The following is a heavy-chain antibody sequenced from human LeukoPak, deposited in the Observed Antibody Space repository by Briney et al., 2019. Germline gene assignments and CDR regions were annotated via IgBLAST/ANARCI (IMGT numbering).Heavy chain of an antibody. Sequence: GGSLRLSCAASGFTFSSYSMNWVRQAPGKGLEWVSYISSSSSTIYYADSVKGRFTISRDNAKNSLYLQMNSLRAEDTAVYYCARDLQRQWLVPGWFDPWGQGTLVTVSS. J-gene: IGHJ5*02. CDR2: ISSSSSTI. V-gene: IGHV3-48*01. CDR3: ARDLQRQWLVPGWFDP. D-gene: IGHD6-19*01. CDR1: GFTFSSYS.